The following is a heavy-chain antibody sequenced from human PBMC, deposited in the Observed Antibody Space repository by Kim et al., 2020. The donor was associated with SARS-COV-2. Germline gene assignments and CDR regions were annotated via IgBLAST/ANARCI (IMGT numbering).Heavy chain of an antibody. D-gene: IGHD3-16*01. V-gene: IGHV5-51*01. CDR3: ARGDLGTWDY. Sequence: ETRYSPSFQGQVTMSVDKSTATAHLQWTSLKASDTAMYYCARGDLGTWDYWGQGTLVTVSS. CDR2: ET. J-gene: IGHJ4*02.